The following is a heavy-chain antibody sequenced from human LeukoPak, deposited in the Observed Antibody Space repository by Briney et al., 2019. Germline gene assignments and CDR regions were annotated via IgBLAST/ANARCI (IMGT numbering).Heavy chain of an antibody. CDR1: GGSISSYY. V-gene: IGHV4-59*01. Sequence: SETLSLXCTVSGGSISSYYWRWIRQPPGKGLEWIGYIYYSGSTNYNPSLKSRVTISVDTSKNQFSLKLSSVTAADTAVYYCARDYSSWTFDYWGQGTLVTVSS. CDR2: IYYSGST. D-gene: IGHD1-1*01. CDR3: ARDYSSWTFDY. J-gene: IGHJ4*02.